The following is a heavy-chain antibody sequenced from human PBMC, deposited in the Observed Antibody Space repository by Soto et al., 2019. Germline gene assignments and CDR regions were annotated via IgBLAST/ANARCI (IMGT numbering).Heavy chain of an antibody. V-gene: IGHV1-18*01. CDR1: GHTFTSYG. J-gene: IGHJ3*02. Sequence: GASGKGSCKVRGHTFTSYGISWVRPAPGQGREWMGWISAYNGNTNYAQKLQGRGTMTTDTSTSTAYMELRSLRSDDTAVYYCARATADYFERPDAFDIWGQGTIVTASS. D-gene: IGHD3-9*01. CDR2: ISAYNGNT. CDR3: ARATADYFERPDAFDI.